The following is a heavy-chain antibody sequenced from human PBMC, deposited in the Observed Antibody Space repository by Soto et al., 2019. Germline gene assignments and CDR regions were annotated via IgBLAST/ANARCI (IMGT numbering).Heavy chain of an antibody. D-gene: IGHD6-13*01. CDR3: ARGPGEQQGDY. CDR1: GGSFSGYY. V-gene: IGHV4-34*01. J-gene: IGHJ4*02. Sequence: QVQLQQWGAGLLKPSETLSLTCAVYGGSFSGYYWSWIRQPPGKGLEWIGEINHSGSNNYNPSLNSRVPISVDTSKNQFSLKLSSVTAADTAVYYCARGPGEQQGDYWGQGTLVTVSS. CDR2: INHSGSN.